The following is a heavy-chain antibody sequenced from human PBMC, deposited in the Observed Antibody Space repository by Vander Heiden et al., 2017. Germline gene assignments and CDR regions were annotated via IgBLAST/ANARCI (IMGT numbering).Heavy chain of an antibody. D-gene: IGHD7-27*01. Sequence: EVQLVESGGGLVQPGGSLRLSCAASGFSFSNYDMHWVRQVTGKGLEWVSAVDTAGDTFYPASVKGRFTISREDATNSLYLQMNSLRAGDTAVYYCARGRWGSYEAWGQGTLVTVSS. CDR2: VDTAGDT. CDR1: GFSFSNYD. V-gene: IGHV3-13*01. J-gene: IGHJ5*02. CDR3: ARGRWGSYEA.